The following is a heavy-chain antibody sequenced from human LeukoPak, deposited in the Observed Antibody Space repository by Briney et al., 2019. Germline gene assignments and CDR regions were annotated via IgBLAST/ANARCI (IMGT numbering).Heavy chain of an antibody. Sequence: SETLSLTCAVYGGSFSGYYWSWICQPPEKGLEWIGEINHSGSTNYNPSLESRVTISVDTSKNQFSLKLSSVTAADTAVYYCARGQLGILTGYLYWYLDLWARDTVLTVSS. V-gene: IGHV4-34*01. J-gene: IGHJ2*01. CDR1: GGSFSGYY. CDR3: ARGQLGILTGYLYWYLDL. D-gene: IGHD3-9*01. CDR2: INHSGST.